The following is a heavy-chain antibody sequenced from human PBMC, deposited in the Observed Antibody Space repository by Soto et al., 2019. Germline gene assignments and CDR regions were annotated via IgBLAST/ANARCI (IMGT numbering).Heavy chain of an antibody. CDR1: GFSFSYYS. CDR2: ISGSGANT. Sequence: EVQLLESGGGLVQPGGSLRLSCAASGFSFSYYSVSWVRQAPGKGLEWVSSISGSGANTYYADSVKGRFSISRDNSKNTLYLQLNSLRAEDTAEYYCAKHLADYESGYFRWLDAWGQGTLVTVSS. CDR3: AKHLADYESGYFRWLDA. D-gene: IGHD3-9*01. J-gene: IGHJ5*02. V-gene: IGHV3-23*01.